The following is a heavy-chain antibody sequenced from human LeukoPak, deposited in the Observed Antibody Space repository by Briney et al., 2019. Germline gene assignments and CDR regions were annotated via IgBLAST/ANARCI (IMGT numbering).Heavy chain of an antibody. CDR3: ARGPPNWGYDY. D-gene: IGHD7-27*01. V-gene: IGHV1-8*01. J-gene: IGHJ4*02. CDR2: MSPNSGDT. CDR1: GYTFTSYD. Sequence: ASVKVSCKASGYTFTSYDFNWVRQATGQRPEWMGWMSPNSGDTGYAQKFQDRVTMTRNTSISTAYMELSSLRSDDTAVYYCARGPPNWGYDYWGPGTLVAVST.